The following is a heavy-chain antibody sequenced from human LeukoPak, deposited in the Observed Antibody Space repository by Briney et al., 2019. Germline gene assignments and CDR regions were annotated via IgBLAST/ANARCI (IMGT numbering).Heavy chain of an antibody. Sequence: GSLRLSCAASGFTFSSYSMNWVRQAPGKGLEWVSSISSSSSYIYYADSVKGRFTISRDNAKNSLYLQMNSLRAEDTAVYYCAKDSRITMIVVVITFDYWGQGTLVTVSS. CDR1: GFTFSSYS. J-gene: IGHJ4*02. V-gene: IGHV3-21*01. CDR3: AKDSRITMIVVVITFDY. D-gene: IGHD3-22*01. CDR2: ISSSSSYI.